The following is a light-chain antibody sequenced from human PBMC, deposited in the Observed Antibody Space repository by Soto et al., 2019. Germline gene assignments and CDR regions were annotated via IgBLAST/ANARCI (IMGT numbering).Light chain of an antibody. CDR1: SNDIGAYNY. CDR3: LSYVGRETGV. CDR2: EVF. Sequence: QSVLTQPPSASGSPGQSVTISCTGTSNDIGAYNYVSWYQHHPGKVPKLLIYEVFRRPSGVPDRFSASKSGNTASLTVSGLQPEDEADYYCLSYVGRETGVFGSGTKRTVL. J-gene: IGLJ1*01. V-gene: IGLV2-8*01.